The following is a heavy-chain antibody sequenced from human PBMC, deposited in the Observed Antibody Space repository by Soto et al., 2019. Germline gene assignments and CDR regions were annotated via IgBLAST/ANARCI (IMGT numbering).Heavy chain of an antibody. V-gene: IGHV3-23*01. CDR2: ISGSGGST. D-gene: IGHD6-6*01. J-gene: IGHJ5*02. Sequence: EVQLLASGGGLVQPGGSLSLSCAASGFTFSNYDMSWVRRAPGKGLEWVSAISGSGGSTYYADSVKGRFTISRDNSNNTLYLQMSSLRAEDTAVYYCAKETVVAYSSSSQRAFDPWGQGTLVTVSS. CDR1: GFTFSNYD. CDR3: AKETVVAYSSSSQRAFDP.